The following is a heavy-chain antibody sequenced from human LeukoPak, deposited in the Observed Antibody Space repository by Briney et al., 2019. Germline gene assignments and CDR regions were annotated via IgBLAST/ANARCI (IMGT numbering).Heavy chain of an antibody. Sequence: ASVNVSCKASGYTFTSYYMHWVRQAPGQGLEWMGIINPSGGSTSYAQKFQGRVTMTRDTSTSTVYMELSSLRSEDTAVYYCARHASPYSSNYYFDYWGQGALVTVSS. D-gene: IGHD6-13*01. V-gene: IGHV1-46*01. CDR2: INPSGGST. J-gene: IGHJ4*02. CDR3: ARHASPYSSNYYFDY. CDR1: GYTFTSYY.